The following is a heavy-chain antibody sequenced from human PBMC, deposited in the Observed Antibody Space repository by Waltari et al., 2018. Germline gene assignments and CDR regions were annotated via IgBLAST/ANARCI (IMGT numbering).Heavy chain of an antibody. CDR1: GGSFSGYY. D-gene: IGHD2-2*01. J-gene: IGHJ5*02. CDR3: ARGGHIVVVPAARNWFDP. CDR2: INHSGST. Sequence: QVQLQQWGAGLLKPSETLSLTCAVYGGSFSGYYWSWIRQPPGKGLEWIGEINHSGSTNYNPSLKSRVTISVDTSKNQCSLKLSSVTAADTAVYYCARGGHIVVVPAARNWFDPWGQGTLVTVSS. V-gene: IGHV4-34*01.